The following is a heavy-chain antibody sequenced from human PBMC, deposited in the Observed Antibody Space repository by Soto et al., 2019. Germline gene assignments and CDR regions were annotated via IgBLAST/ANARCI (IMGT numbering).Heavy chain of an antibody. CDR2: ILPIFGTT. Sequence: QVQLVQSGAEVKKPGSSVKVSCKASGGTFNTYNINWVRHAPGQVLEWMGGILPIFGTTNYAQRFQGRVTITADDSTSTAYMELSSLRSEDTAVYYCARDETGDSYYYYYVMDVWGQGTTVTVTS. CDR1: GGTFNTYN. J-gene: IGHJ6*02. V-gene: IGHV1-69*01. D-gene: IGHD7-27*01. CDR3: ARDETGDSYYYYYVMDV.